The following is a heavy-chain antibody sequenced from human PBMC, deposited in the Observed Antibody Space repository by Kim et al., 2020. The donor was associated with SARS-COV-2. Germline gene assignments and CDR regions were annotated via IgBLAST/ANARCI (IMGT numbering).Heavy chain of an antibody. V-gene: IGHV3-23*01. Sequence: GGSLRLSCAASGFTFSSYAMSWVRQAPGKGLEWVSAISGSGGSTYYADSVKGRFTISRDNSKNTLYLQMNSLRAEDTAVYYCAKGSDYYGSGSYYPGGVRLFDYWGQGTLVTVSS. CDR2: ISGSGGST. D-gene: IGHD3-10*01. CDR1: GFTFSSYA. J-gene: IGHJ4*02. CDR3: AKGSDYYGSGSYYPGGVRLFDY.